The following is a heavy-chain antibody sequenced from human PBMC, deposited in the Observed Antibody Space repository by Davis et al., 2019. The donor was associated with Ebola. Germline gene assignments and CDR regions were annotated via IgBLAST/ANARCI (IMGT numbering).Heavy chain of an antibody. CDR1: GASITSPY. Sequence: MPSETLSLTCSVSGASITSPYWSWIRQPPGKGLEWIGYIDTSGKTSYNPSLKSRVTISVDTSKNQFSLKLSSVTAADTAVYYCARHYPTYYYDSSGYHTHRHFDYWGQRTLVTVSS. V-gene: IGHV4-4*08. CDR3: ARHYPTYYYDSSGYHTHRHFDY. CDR2: IDTSGKT. D-gene: IGHD3-22*01. J-gene: IGHJ4*02.